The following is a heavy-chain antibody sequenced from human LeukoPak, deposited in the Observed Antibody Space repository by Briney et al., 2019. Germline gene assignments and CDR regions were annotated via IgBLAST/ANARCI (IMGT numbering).Heavy chain of an antibody. Sequence: GTSGKVPCKASGFPLSSSAVQWVRQAGGQRLERIGWIVVCSNNTNYAQKFKERVTITRDMSTRTACMELSSLRAEYTAVYYCAAPYSTRWFDLWGRGTLVTVSS. CDR2: IVVCSNNT. V-gene: IGHV1-58*01. D-gene: IGHD6-13*01. J-gene: IGHJ5*02. CDR1: GFPLSSSA. CDR3: AAPYSTRWFDL.